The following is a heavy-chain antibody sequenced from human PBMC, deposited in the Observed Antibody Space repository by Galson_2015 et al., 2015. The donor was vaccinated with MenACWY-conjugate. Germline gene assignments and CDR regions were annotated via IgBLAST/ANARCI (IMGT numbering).Heavy chain of an antibody. J-gene: IGHJ6*02. D-gene: IGHD1-26*01. V-gene: IGHV3-30*18. Sequence: SLRLSCAASGFTFRNYGMHWVRQAPGKGLEWVAVISYDGTNKYYADPVKGRFTISRDNSKNTLYLQMNSLRAEDTAVYYCANSYRYSGSYYSHYYYGMDVWGQGTPVTVSS. CDR2: ISYDGTNK. CDR1: GFTFRNYG. CDR3: ANSYRYSGSYYSHYYYGMDV.